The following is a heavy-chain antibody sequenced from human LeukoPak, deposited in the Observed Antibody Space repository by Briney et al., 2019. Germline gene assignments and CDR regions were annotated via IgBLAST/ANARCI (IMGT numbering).Heavy chain of an antibody. CDR1: GFTFSSYA. Sequence: GGSLRLSCAASGFTFSSYAMHWVRQAPGKGLEWVAVISYDGSNKYYADSVKGRFTISRDNSKNTLYLQMNSLRAEDTAVYYCAKDPRIAAAGTEPPDYWGQGTLVTVSS. J-gene: IGHJ4*02. D-gene: IGHD6-13*01. CDR2: ISYDGSNK. V-gene: IGHV3-30-3*01. CDR3: AKDPRIAAAGTEPPDY.